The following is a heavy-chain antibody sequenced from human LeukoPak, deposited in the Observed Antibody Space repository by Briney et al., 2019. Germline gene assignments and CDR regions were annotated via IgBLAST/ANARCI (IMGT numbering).Heavy chain of an antibody. CDR2: IYTSGST. D-gene: IGHD3-22*01. CDR3: ARDGTYYYDSSGYPYYYYYGMDV. CDR1: GGSTSSYY. V-gene: IGHV4-4*07. J-gene: IGHJ6*02. Sequence: SETLSLTCTVSGGSTSSYYWSWIRQPAGKGLEWIGRIYTSGSTNYNPSLKSRVTISVDTSKNQFSLKLSSVTAADTAVYYCARDGTYYYDSSGYPYYYYYGMDVWGQGTTVTVSS.